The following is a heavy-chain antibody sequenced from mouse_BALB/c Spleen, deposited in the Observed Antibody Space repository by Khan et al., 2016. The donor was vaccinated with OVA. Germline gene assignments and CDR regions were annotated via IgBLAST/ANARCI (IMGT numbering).Heavy chain of an antibody. J-gene: IGHJ1*01. CDR2: IAPANGNT. V-gene: IGHV14-3*02. CDR3: ALCTCDPRDFEV. D-gene: IGHD2-13*01. Sequence: VQLQQSGAELVKPGASVKLSCTASGFTITDTYLHWVKQRPEQGLEWIGRIAPANGNTKYDPKFQGKATITADTSSNTSYLQLNSLTSEDTAVYYCALCTCDPRDFEVWGAGTTVTVSS. CDR1: GFTITDTY.